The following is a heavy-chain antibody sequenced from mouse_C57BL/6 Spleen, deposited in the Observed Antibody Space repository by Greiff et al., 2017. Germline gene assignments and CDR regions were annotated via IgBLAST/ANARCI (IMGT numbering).Heavy chain of an antibody. V-gene: IGHV1-55*01. J-gene: IGHJ1*03. Sequence: VQLQQPGAELVKPGASVKMSCKASGYTFTSYWITWVKQRPGQGLEWIGDIYPGSGSTNYNEKFKSKATLTVDTCSSIAYMQLSSLTSEDSAVYYCAMSPTTVVAPGWYFGVWGTGTTGTGSS. CDR2: IYPGSGST. D-gene: IGHD1-1*01. CDR3: AMSPTTVVAPGWYFGV. CDR1: GYTFTSYW.